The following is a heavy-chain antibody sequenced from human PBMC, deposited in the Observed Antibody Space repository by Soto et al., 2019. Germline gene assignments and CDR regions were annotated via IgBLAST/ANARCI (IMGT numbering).Heavy chain of an antibody. CDR2: ISPYFGKT. Sequence: HVQLVQSGPEVKKPGTSVKVSCKSSGYTFTSYGYTWVRQAPGQGLEWLGWISPYFGKTNYAQKFQGRMTLTTDTSMGTAFMELKSLRSDDAAVYYCARDLQAVAGPIDYWGPGTLVTVSS. J-gene: IGHJ4*02. CDR3: ARDLQAVAGPIDY. CDR1: GYTFTSYG. V-gene: IGHV1-18*01. D-gene: IGHD6-19*01.